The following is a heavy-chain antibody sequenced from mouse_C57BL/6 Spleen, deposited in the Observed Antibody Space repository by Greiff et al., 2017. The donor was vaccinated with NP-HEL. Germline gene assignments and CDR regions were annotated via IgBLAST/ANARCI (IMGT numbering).Heavy chain of an antibody. CDR3: AISYSNYVKDY. CDR1: GYTFTSYW. D-gene: IGHD2-5*01. V-gene: IGHV1-7*01. J-gene: IGHJ2*01. Sequence: QVQLKESGAELAKPGASVKLSCKASGYTFTSYWMHWVKQRPGQGLEWIGYINPSSGYTKYNQKFKDKATLTADKSSSTAYMQLSSLTYEDSAVYYCAISYSNYVKDYWGQGTTLTVSS. CDR2: INPSSGYT.